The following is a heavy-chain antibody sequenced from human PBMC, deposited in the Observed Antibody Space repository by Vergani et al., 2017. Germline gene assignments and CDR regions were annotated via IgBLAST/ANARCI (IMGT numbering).Heavy chain of an antibody. CDR3: ARDRGTTVTNYYYYGMDV. J-gene: IGHJ6*02. D-gene: IGHD4-17*01. V-gene: IGHV3-33*01. Sequence: QVQLVESGGGLVKPGGSLRLSCAASGFTFSSYGMHWVRQAPGKGLEWVAVIWYDGSNKYYADSVKGRFTISRDNSKNTLYLQMNSLRAEDTAVYYCARDRGTTVTNYYYYGMDVWGQGTTVTVSS. CDR2: IWYDGSNK. CDR1: GFTFSSYG.